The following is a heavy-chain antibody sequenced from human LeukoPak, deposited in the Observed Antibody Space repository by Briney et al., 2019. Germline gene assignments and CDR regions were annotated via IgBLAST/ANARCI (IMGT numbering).Heavy chain of an antibody. D-gene: IGHD3-10*01. CDR2: ITSSGNYI. Sequence: PGGSLRLSCAASGFTFSTYSMNWVRQAPGKGLEWVSSITSSGNYIYYADSVKGRFTVSRDNAKNSLYLQMNSLRAEDTAVYYCARDVDGPLGYYYGSGSYTVYWGQGTLVTVSS. CDR3: ARDVDGPLGYYYGSGSYTVY. V-gene: IGHV3-21*01. J-gene: IGHJ4*02. CDR1: GFTFSTYS.